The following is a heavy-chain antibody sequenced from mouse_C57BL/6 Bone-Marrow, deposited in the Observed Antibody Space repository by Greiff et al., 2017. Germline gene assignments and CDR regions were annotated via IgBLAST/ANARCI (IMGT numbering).Heavy chain of an antibody. CDR3: ARGGWLLPYWYFDV. D-gene: IGHD2-3*01. CDR2: ISSGSSTI. CDR1: GFTFSDYG. J-gene: IGHJ1*03. Sequence: EVQLQQSGGGLVKPGGSLKLSCAASGFTFSDYGMHWVRQAPEKGLEWVAYISSGSSTIYYADTVKGRFTISRDNAKNTLFLQMTSLRSEDTAMYYCARGGWLLPYWYFDVWGTGTTVTVSS. V-gene: IGHV5-17*01.